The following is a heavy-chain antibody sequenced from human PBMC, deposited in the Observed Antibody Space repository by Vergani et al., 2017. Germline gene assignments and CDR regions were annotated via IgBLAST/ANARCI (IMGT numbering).Heavy chain of an antibody. CDR2: IYYSGST. CDR1: GGPISSGDYY. CDR3: ARYWRGLRRIWFDP. V-gene: IGHV4-30-4*08. D-gene: IGHD4-17*01. Sequence: QVQLQESGPGLVKPSQTLSLTCTVSGGPISSGDYYWSRIRQPPGKGLEWIGYIYYSGSTYYNPSLKSRVTISVDTSKNQFSLKLISVTAADTAVYYCARYWRGLRRIWFDPWGQGTLVTVSS. J-gene: IGHJ5*02.